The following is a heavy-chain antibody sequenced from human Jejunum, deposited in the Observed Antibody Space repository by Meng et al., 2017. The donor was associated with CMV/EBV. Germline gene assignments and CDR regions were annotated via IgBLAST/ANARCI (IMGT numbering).Heavy chain of an antibody. Sequence: GSISSSGCYWGWIRQSPGKGLEWIASTYYRGGTYYNPSLKSRVTISMDTSKNQLSLNVNSVTAADTAIYYCARHPVDPTVVGKYYFVSWGQGTLVTVSS. CDR2: TYYRGGT. D-gene: IGHD5-18*01. J-gene: IGHJ4*02. CDR3: ARHPVDPTVVGKYYFVS. V-gene: IGHV4-39*01. CDR1: GSISSSGCY.